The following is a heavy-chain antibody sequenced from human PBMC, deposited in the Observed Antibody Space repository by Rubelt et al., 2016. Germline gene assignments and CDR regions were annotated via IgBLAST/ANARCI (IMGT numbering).Heavy chain of an antibody. V-gene: IGHV5-51*01. J-gene: IGHJ4*02. CDR1: GYSFTSYW. D-gene: IGHD2-2*01. CDR3: ARGWKYQLLIDY. Sequence: EVQLVQSGAEVKKPGESLKISCKGSGYSFTSYWIGWVRQMPGKGLEWMGIIYPGDSDTRYSPSCQCQYTIVADKSIRRAYLQGSSLKASDTAMYYCARGWKYQLLIDYWGQGTLVTVSS. CDR2: IYPGDSDT.